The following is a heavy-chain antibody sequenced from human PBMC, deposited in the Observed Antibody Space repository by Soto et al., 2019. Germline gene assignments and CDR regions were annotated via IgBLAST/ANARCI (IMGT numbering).Heavy chain of an antibody. CDR2: IFYSGST. V-gene: IGHV4-59*03. CDR1: GGSISNSY. J-gene: IGHJ1*01. D-gene: IGHD1-26*01. Sequence: SETLSLTCTVSGGSISNSYWSWIRQPPGKGLEWIGYIFYSGSTNYNPSLRSRVTILVDTSKNQFSLRLSSVTAADTAVYYCAKAVGAAPSSRYFQRWGQGTLVTVSS. CDR3: AKAVGAAPSSRYFQR.